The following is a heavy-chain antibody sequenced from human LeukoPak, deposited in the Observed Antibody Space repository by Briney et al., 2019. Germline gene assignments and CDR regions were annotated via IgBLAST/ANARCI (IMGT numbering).Heavy chain of an antibody. J-gene: IGHJ4*02. CDR1: GHTFREYF. V-gene: IGHV3-23*01. D-gene: IGHD6-13*01. Sequence: GGSLRLSCADSGHTFREYFMSWVRPAPGKGLFWGSGLSAGGGGTYYADSVKGRFTISRDTSRNTLYLQKNSLRAADTGVYFFAKDAAGPEYWGQGTLVTVSS. CDR2: LSAGGGGT. CDR3: AKDAAGPEY.